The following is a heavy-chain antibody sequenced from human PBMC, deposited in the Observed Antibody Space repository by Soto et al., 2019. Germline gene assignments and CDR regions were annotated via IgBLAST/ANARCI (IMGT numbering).Heavy chain of an antibody. V-gene: IGHV3-21*01. CDR2: ISSSSSYI. J-gene: IGHJ5*02. CDR3: ARDRGYCGGDCYMNWFDP. D-gene: IGHD2-21*02. Sequence: LSLSCAASGFTFSSYSVNWVRQAPGKGLEWVSSISSSSSYIYYADSVKDRFTISRDNAKNSLYLQMNSLRAEDTAVYYCARDRGYCGGDCYMNWFDPWGQGTLVTVSS. CDR1: GFTFSSYS.